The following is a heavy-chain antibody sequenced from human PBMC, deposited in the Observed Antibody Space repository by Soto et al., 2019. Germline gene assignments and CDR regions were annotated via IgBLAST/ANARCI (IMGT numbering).Heavy chain of an antibody. Sequence: RGSLRLSCAASGFTFSSYAMSWVRQAPGKGLEWVSAISGSGGSTYYADSVKGRFTISRDNSKNTLYLQMNSLRAEDTAVYYCASFFALLWFGEETKYIDYWGQGTLVTVSS. CDR2: ISGSGGST. V-gene: IGHV3-23*01. J-gene: IGHJ4*02. CDR1: GFTFSSYA. CDR3: ASFFALLWFGEETKYIDY. D-gene: IGHD3-10*01.